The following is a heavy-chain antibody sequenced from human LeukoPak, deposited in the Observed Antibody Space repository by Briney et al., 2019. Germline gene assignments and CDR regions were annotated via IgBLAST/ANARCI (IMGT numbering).Heavy chain of an antibody. V-gene: IGHV3-21*01. CDR2: ISSSSSYI. CDR3: ARDLATSSWADAFEL. D-gene: IGHD6-13*01. CDR1: GLTFSSYS. J-gene: IGHJ3*01. Sequence: PGGSLRLSCAASGLTFSSYSMNWVRQAPGKGLEWVSSISSSSSYIYYADSVKGRFTISRDNAKNSLYLQMNSLRAEDTAVYYCARDLATSSWADAFELWGQGTMVTVSP.